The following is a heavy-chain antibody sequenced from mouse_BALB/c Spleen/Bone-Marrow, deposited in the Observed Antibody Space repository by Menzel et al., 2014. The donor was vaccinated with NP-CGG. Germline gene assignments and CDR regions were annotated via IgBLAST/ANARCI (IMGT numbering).Heavy chain of an antibody. CDR1: GFNIKDTY. D-gene: IGHD1-1*01. CDR2: IDPANGNT. Sequence: VQLKQSGAELVKPGASVKLSCTASGFNIKDTYMHWVKQRPVQGLEWIGRIDPANGNTKYDPKFQGKATITADTSSNTAYLQLSSLTSEDTAVYYCAFYYYGSSLFAYWGQGTLVTVSA. J-gene: IGHJ3*01. CDR3: AFYYYGSSLFAY. V-gene: IGHV14-3*02.